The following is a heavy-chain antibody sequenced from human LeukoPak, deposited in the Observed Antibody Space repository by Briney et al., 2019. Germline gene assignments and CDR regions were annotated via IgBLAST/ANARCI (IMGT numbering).Heavy chain of an antibody. D-gene: IGHD6-6*01. CDR3: TAWSIAAQR. CDR1: GFTFSGSA. CDR2: IRSKANNYAT. V-gene: IGHV3-73*01. J-gene: IGHJ4*02. Sequence: GGSLRLSCAASGFTFSGSAMHWVRQASGKGLEWVGRIRSKANNYATAYAASVKGRFTISRDDSKNPAYLQMNSLKTEDTAVYYCTAWSIAAQRWGQGTLVTVSS.